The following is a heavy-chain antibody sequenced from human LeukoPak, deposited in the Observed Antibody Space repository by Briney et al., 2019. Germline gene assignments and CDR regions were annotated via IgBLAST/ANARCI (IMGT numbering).Heavy chain of an antibody. CDR2: IYYSGST. CDR1: GGSISSCY. J-gene: IGHJ6*02. V-gene: IGHV4-59*01. D-gene: IGHD5-18*01. CDR3: ARAVAMGPGYYYYGMDV. Sequence: PSETLSLTCTVSGGSISSCYWSWIRQPPGKGLEWIGYIYYSGSTNYNPSLKSRVTISVDTSKNQFSLKLSSVTAADTAVYYCARAVAMGPGYYYYGMDVWGQGTTVTVSS.